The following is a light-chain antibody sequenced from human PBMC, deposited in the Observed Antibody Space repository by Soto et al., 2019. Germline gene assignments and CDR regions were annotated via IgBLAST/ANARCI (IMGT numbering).Light chain of an antibody. J-gene: IGKJ2*01. V-gene: IGKV1-5*01. CDR2: DAS. Sequence: DIQMTQSTSTLSASVGDRVPITCRSRQSISSWLALYQQKPGQAPNLLLYDASSLEGWVPARFSGRGSGTEFTLTISSLQPDYGANDYFHLYNCYSCILGQGTKLELK. CDR1: QSISSW. CDR3: HLYNCYSCI.